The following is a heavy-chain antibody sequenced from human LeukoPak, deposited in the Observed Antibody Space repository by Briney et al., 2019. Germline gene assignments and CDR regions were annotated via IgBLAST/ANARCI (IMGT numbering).Heavy chain of an antibody. V-gene: IGHV3-21*01. D-gene: IGHD6-13*01. CDR2: ISSSSSYI. J-gene: IGHJ4*02. CDR3: ARARSSWEPFDY. CDR1: GFTFSSYS. Sequence: PGGSLRLSCAASGFTFSSYSMNWVRQAPGKGLEWVSSISSSSSYIYYADSVKGRFTISRDNAKNSLYLQMNSLRAEDTAVYYCARARSSWEPFDYWGQGTLVTVSS.